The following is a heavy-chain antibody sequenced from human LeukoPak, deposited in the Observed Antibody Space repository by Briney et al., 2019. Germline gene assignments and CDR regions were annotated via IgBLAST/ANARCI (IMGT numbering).Heavy chain of an antibody. CDR2: IYYSGST. J-gene: IGHJ4*02. CDR3: ASVYYYDSSGVTFDY. D-gene: IGHD3-22*01. Sequence: NPSETLSLTCTVSGGSISSYYWSWIRQPPGKGLEWIGYIYYSGSTNYNPSLKSRVTISVDTSKNQFSLKLSSVTAADTAVYYCASVYYYDSSGVTFDYWGQGTLVTVSS. V-gene: IGHV4-59*08. CDR1: GGSISSYY.